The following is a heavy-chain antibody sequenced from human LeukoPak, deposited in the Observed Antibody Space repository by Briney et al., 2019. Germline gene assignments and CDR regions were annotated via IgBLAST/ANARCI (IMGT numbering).Heavy chain of an antibody. CDR1: EFTFSSHA. D-gene: IGHD1-1*01. CDR3: ARYITGPNTAFDI. Sequence: GGSLRLSCVASEFTFSSHAMSWVRQAPGKGLEWVSTSNSGGNTYYAGSVKARFSISRDNSKDTLYLQMDSLRVDDTAVYYCARYITGPNTAFDIWGQGTRVTVSS. CDR2: SNSGGNT. V-gene: IGHV3-23*01. J-gene: IGHJ3*02.